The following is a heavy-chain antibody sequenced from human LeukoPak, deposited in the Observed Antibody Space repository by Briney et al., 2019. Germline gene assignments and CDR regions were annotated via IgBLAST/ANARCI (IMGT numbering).Heavy chain of an antibody. D-gene: IGHD6-13*01. CDR2: IYYSGST. J-gene: IGHJ4*02. V-gene: IGHV4-61*01. Sequence: SETLSPTCTVSGGSISSGSYYWSWIRQPPGKGLEWIGYIYYSGSTNYNPSLKSRVTISVDTSKNQFSLKLSSVTAADTAVYYCAREGYSSSTEFDYWGQGTLVTVSS. CDR3: AREGYSSSTEFDY. CDR1: GGSISSGSYY.